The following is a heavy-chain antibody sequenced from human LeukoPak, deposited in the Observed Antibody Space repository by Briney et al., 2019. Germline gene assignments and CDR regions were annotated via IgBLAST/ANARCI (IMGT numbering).Heavy chain of an antibody. CDR1: GFSFTGYD. V-gene: IGHV1-2*02. CDR2: VNPNTGDT. D-gene: IGHD7-27*01. J-gene: IGHJ4*02. CDR3: ARGPNWGEDY. Sequence: ASVKVSCKASGFSFTGYDMHWVRQAPGQGLEWMGWVNPNTGDTNCAQKFQGRVTMTRDTSISTAYMELSGLTSDDTAVYYCARGPNWGEDYWGQGTLVTVSS.